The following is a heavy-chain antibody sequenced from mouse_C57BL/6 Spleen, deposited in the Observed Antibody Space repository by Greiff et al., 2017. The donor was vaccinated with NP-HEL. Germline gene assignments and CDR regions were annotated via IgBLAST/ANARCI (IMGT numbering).Heavy chain of an antibody. CDR3: ARQATDAMDY. CDR1: GYTFTSYW. V-gene: IGHV1-50*01. CDR2: IDPSDSYT. Sequence: QVQLKQPGAELVKPGASVKLSCKASGYTFTSYWMQWVKQRPGQGLEWIGEIDPSDSYTNYNQKFKGKATLTVDTSSSTAYMQLSSLTSEDSAVYYCARQATDAMDYWGQGTSVTVSS. D-gene: IGHD3-2*02. J-gene: IGHJ4*01.